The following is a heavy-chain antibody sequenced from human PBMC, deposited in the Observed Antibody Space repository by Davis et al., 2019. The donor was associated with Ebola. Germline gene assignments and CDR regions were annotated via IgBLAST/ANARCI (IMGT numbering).Heavy chain of an antibody. D-gene: IGHD4-17*01. J-gene: IGHJ6*02. CDR1: GYTFTSYG. CDR3: ARGSDYGDYAPLYYYYGMDV. CDR2: ISAYNGNT. V-gene: IGHV1-18*01. Sequence: AASVKVSCKASGYTFTSYGISWVRQAPGQGLEWMGWISAYNGNTNYAQKLQGRVTMTTDTSTSTAYMELRSLRSDDTAVYYCARGSDYGDYAPLYYYYGMDVWGQGTTVTVSS.